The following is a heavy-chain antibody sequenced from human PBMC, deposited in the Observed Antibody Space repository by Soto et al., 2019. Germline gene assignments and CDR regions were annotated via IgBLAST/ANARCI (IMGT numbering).Heavy chain of an antibody. D-gene: IGHD3-3*01. Sequence: ASVKVSCKASGYTFSTYGITWVRQAPGQGLEWMGWTSANNDNTNYVQKFRGRVTITRDTSASTAYMELSSLRSEDTAVYYCARGFPLWFDPWGQGTLVTVSS. J-gene: IGHJ5*02. CDR1: GYTFSTYG. CDR2: TSANNDNT. V-gene: IGHV1-18*01. CDR3: ARGFPLWFDP.